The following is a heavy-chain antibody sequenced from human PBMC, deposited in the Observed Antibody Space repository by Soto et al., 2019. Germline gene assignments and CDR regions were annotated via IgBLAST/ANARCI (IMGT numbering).Heavy chain of an antibody. J-gene: IGHJ4*02. CDR3: ASDGRRSSSSWSDF. V-gene: IGHV3-30-3*01. D-gene: IGHD2-2*01. CDR1: GFTFSSYA. CDR2: ISYDGSNT. Sequence: GGSLRLSCAASGFTFSSYAMHWVRQAPGKGLEWVTLISYDGSNTYYTDTVKRRFTVARDNSKNTLYLQMNSQRAEDTAVYYCASDGRRSSSSWSDFWGQGTAVTFS.